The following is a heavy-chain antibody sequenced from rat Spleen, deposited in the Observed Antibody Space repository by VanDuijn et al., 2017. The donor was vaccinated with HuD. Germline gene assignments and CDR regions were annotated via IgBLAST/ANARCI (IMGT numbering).Heavy chain of an antibody. D-gene: IGHD4-1*01. CDR3: TTYGGLRNWFAY. CDR2: ITYDGSST. V-gene: IGHV5-7*01. CDR1: GFTFSDYN. Sequence: EVQLVESGGGPVQPGRSLKLSCAASGFTFSDYNMAWVRQAPKKGLEWVASITYDGSSTYYRDSVKGRFTVSRDDAKSTLYLQMDSLRSEDTATYYCTTYGGLRNWFAYWGQGTLVTVSS. J-gene: IGHJ3*01.